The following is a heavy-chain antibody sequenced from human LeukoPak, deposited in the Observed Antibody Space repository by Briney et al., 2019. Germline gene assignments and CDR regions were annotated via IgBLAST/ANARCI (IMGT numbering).Heavy chain of an antibody. V-gene: IGHV3-7*01. CDR1: GFTFSSSW. J-gene: IGHJ4*02. D-gene: IGHD2-21*02. CDR3: ARYGLTAALDI. Sequence: HTGGSLRLSCAASGFTFSSSWMSWVRQAPGKGLEWVANIKPDGSEKFHVDSVKGRFTISRDNSKSSLSLQMNSLRAEDTAVYYCARYGLTAALDIWGQGTLVTVSS. CDR2: IKPDGSEK.